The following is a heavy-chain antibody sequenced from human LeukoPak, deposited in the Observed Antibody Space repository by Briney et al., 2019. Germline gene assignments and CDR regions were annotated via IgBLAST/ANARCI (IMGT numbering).Heavy chain of an antibody. CDR1: GGSITSYY. CDR3: ARHSIASDGARLFDY. CDR2: LYYSGYS. J-gene: IGHJ4*02. V-gene: IGHV4-59*08. Sequence: SETLSLTCTVSGGSITSYYWAWLRQPPGKGLEWIGYLYYSGYSNYNPSLKSWVSMSVDTSKNQFSLNLTSVTAADTAVYYCARHSIASDGARLFDYWGRGTLVTVSS. D-gene: IGHD2-21*01.